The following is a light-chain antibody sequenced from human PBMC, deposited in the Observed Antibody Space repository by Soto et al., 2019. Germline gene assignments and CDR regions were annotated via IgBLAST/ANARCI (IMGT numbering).Light chain of an antibody. Sequence: DIQMTQSPSPLSASVVDTLTITSRASQTLSGRLAWYQLRPGKAPNLLIFDASTLESGVPSRFSGSRSGTDFTLTISSLQPEDFATYYCQQSYSRMTFGQGTKVDIK. V-gene: IGKV1-5*01. CDR2: DAS. CDR1: QTLSGR. CDR3: QQSYSRMT. J-gene: IGKJ1*01.